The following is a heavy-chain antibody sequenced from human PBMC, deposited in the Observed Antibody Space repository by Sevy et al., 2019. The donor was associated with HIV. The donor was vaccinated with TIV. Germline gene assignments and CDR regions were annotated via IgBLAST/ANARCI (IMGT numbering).Heavy chain of an antibody. D-gene: IGHD3-16*01. CDR3: TAGDLGRFDY. J-gene: IGHJ4*02. Sequence: GGSLRLSCAASGFTFSGAAMFWVRQASGKGLEWIGRIRSKANNYATVYGASLKGRFIISTDDSKNTTYLQMNSLKIDDTAVYYCTAGDLGRFDYWGRGSLVTVSS. CDR1: GFTFSGAA. CDR2: IRSKANNYAT. V-gene: IGHV3-73*01.